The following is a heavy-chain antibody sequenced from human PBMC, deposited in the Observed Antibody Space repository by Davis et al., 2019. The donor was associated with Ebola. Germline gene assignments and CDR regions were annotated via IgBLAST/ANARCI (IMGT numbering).Heavy chain of an antibody. CDR1: GGSISSGDYY. J-gene: IGHJ6*02. CDR2: VYYSGST. V-gene: IGHV4-39*01. Sequence: SETLSLTCTVSGGSISSGDYYWSWIRQAPGRGLEWIGSVYYSGSTHYNPSLKSRVIVSGDRSKNEISLRLSSVTAADTAVYYCARHGATIFGVVGYGMDVWGQGTMVTVSS. D-gene: IGHD3-3*01. CDR3: ARHGATIFGVVGYGMDV.